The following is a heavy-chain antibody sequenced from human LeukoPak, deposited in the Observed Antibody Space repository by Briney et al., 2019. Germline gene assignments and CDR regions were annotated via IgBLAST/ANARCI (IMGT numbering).Heavy chain of an antibody. CDR2: IIPIFGTA. J-gene: IGHJ4*02. V-gene: IGHV1-69*05. Sequence: ASVKVSCKASGGTFSSYAISWVRQAPGQGVEGMGGIIPIFGTANYTQKLRGRVTITTDESTRTAYMELSSMRSQETAVYYCAREPQAIYYGSGSYDWGQGTLVTVSS. CDR3: AREPQAIYYGSGSYD. D-gene: IGHD3-10*01. CDR1: GGTFSSYA.